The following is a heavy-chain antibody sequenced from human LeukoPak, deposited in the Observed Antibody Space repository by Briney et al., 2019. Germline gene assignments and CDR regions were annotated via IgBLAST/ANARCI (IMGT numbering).Heavy chain of an antibody. D-gene: IGHD1-26*01. CDR2: ISSSDSTI. CDR3: ARDLLSGSYYFDY. Sequence: HPGGSLRLSCAASGFTFSSYEMHWVRQAPGKGLEWVSYISSSDSTIYYADSVKGRFTISRDNAKNSLYLQMNSLRAEDTAVYFCARDLLSGSYYFDYWGQGTLVTVSS. V-gene: IGHV3-48*03. J-gene: IGHJ4*02. CDR1: GFTFSSYE.